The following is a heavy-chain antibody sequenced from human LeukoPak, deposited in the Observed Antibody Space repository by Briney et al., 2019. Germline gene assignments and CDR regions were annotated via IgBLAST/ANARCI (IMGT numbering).Heavy chain of an antibody. V-gene: IGHV4-39*07. Sequence: PSETLSLTCTVSGGSISSYYWGWIRQPPGKGLEWIGSIYYSGSTYYNPSLKSRVTISVDTSKNQFSLKLSSVTAADTAVYYCAIYMTTADLTPYYYYYGMDVWGQGTTVTVSS. CDR3: AIYMTTADLTPYYYYYGMDV. CDR2: IYYSGST. D-gene: IGHD4-17*01. J-gene: IGHJ6*02. CDR1: GGSISSYY.